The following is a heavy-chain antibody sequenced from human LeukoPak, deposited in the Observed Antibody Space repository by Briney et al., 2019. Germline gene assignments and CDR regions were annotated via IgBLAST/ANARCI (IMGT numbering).Heavy chain of an antibody. CDR2: ISSSSSTI. J-gene: IGHJ3*02. V-gene: IGHV3-48*04. CDR1: GFTFSSYS. Sequence: GGSLSLSWAASGFTFSSYSMNWVRQAPGKGLEWVSYISSSSSTIYYADSVKGRITISRDNAKNSLYLQMNSLRAEDTAVYYCARDSRQSFDTWGQGTMVTVSS. CDR3: ARDSRQSFDT.